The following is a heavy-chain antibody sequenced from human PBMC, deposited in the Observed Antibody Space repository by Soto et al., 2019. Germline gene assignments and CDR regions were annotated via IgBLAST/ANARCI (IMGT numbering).Heavy chain of an antibody. CDR3: TTDPDPPYDFWSGSYYYYYYMDV. CDR2: IKSKTDGGTT. J-gene: IGHJ6*03. CDR1: GFTFSNAW. V-gene: IGHV3-15*01. D-gene: IGHD3-3*01. Sequence: EVQLVESGGGLVKPGGSLRLSCAASGFTFSNAWMSWVRQAPGKGLEWVGRIKSKTDGGTTDYAAPVKGRFTISRDDSNNTLSLQMNSLKTEDTAVYYCTTDPDPPYDFWSGSYYYYYYMDVWGKGTTVTVSS.